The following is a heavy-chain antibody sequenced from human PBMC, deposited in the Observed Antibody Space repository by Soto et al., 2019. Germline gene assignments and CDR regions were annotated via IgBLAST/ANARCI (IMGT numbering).Heavy chain of an antibody. Sequence: ASVKVSCKASGYTFTSYDINWVRQATGQGLERMGWMNPNSGNTGYAQKFQGRVTVTRNTSISTAYMELSSLRSEDTAVYYCASGVQQLAMNNYYYYGMDVWGQGTTVTVSS. V-gene: IGHV1-8*01. J-gene: IGHJ6*02. CDR3: ASGVQQLAMNNYYYYGMDV. D-gene: IGHD6-13*01. CDR1: GYTFTSYD. CDR2: MNPNSGNT.